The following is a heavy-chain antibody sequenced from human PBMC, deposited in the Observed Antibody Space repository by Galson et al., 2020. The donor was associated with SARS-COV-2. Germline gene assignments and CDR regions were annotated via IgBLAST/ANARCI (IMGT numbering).Heavy chain of an antibody. Sequence: ASVKVFCKASGYTFTGYYMHWVRQAPGQGLEWMGWINPNSGGTNYAQKFQGRVTMTRDTSISTAYMELSRLRSDDTAVYYCASARGYYGSGSYYTFDYWGQGTLVTVSS. D-gene: IGHD3-10*01. CDR2: INPNSGGT. J-gene: IGHJ4*02. CDR1: GYTFTGYY. CDR3: ASARGYYGSGSYYTFDY. V-gene: IGHV1-2*02.